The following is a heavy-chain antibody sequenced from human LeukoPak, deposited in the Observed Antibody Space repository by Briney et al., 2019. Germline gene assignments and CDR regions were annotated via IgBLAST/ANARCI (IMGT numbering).Heavy chain of an antibody. D-gene: IGHD5-24*01. CDR1: GGTFSSYA. CDR2: IIPIFGTA. CDR3: ARGARLQPIDY. V-gene: IGHV1-69*13. J-gene: IGHJ4*02. Sequence: SVKVSCKASGGTFSSYAISWVRQAPGQGLEWMGGIIPIFGTANHAQKFQGRVTITADESTSTAYMELSSLRSEDTAAYYCARGARLQPIDYWGQGTLVTVSS.